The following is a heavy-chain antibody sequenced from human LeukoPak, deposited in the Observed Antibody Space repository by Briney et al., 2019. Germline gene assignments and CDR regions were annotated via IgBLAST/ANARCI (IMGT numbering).Heavy chain of an antibody. V-gene: IGHV3-23*01. CDR2: ISGRGGST. CDR1: GFTFSSYS. Sequence: GGSLRLSCAASGFTFSSYSMSWVRQAPGKGLEWVSAISGRGGSTYYADSVKGRFTISRDNSKNTLYLQMNSLRAEDTAVYYCAKAKGDFWSWFDPWGQGTLVTVSS. CDR3: AKAKGDFWSWFDP. D-gene: IGHD3-3*01. J-gene: IGHJ5*02.